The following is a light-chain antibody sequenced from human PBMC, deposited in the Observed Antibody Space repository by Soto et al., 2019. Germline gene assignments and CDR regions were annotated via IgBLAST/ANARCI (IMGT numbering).Light chain of an antibody. J-gene: IGKJ1*01. CDR1: QSVNNDY. CDR2: GAS. CDR3: QQYGSSPWT. V-gene: IGKV3-20*01. Sequence: EIVLTQSPGTLSLSPGERAALSCRASQSVNNDYVAWYHQKPGRAPRLVIYGASKRATGIPDRFSGSGSGTAFTLTISRLEPEDFAVYYCQQYGSSPWTFGQGTNVEIK.